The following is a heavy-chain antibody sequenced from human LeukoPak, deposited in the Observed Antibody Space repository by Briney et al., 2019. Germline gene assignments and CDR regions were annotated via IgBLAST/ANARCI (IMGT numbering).Heavy chain of an antibody. CDR2: ISGKNGNT. D-gene: IGHD3-16*01. J-gene: IGHJ4*02. V-gene: IGHV1-18*01. CDR3: ARGVRLGELYY. Sequence: ASVEVSCKTSGYTFNIYGVNWVRQAPGQGLEWMGWISGKNGNTDYAEKFQDRVTMTTDTSTSTAYMELRSLRSEDTAIYYCARGVRLGELYYWGQGSLVTVSS. CDR1: GYTFNIYG.